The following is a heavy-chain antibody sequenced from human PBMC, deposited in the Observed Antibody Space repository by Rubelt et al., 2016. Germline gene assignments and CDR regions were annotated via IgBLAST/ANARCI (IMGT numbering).Heavy chain of an antibody. J-gene: IGHJ6*03. CDR3: ARGLPVVPAAYTLRYYYYYYMDV. D-gene: IGHD2-2*01. V-gene: IGHV4-34*01. Sequence: GGSFSGYYWSWIRQPPGKGLEWIGEINHSGSTNYNPSLKSRVTISVDTSKNQFSLKLSSVTAADTAVYYCARGLPVVPAAYTLRYYYYYYMDVWGKGTTVTVSS. CDR2: INHSGST. CDR1: GGSFSGYY.